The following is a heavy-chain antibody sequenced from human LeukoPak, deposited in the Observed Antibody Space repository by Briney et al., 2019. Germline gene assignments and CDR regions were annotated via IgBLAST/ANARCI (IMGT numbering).Heavy chain of an antibody. CDR2: IYSGGST. Sequence: PGGSLRLSCAASGFTVSSNYMSWVRQAPGKGLEWVSVIYSGGSTYYADSVKGRFTISRDNSKNTLYLQMNSLRAEDTAVYYCARERRGGSWPYYYYGMDVWGQGTTVTVSS. V-gene: IGHV3-66*01. J-gene: IGHJ6*02. CDR1: GFTVSSNY. CDR3: ARERRGGSWPYYYYGMDV. D-gene: IGHD6-13*01.